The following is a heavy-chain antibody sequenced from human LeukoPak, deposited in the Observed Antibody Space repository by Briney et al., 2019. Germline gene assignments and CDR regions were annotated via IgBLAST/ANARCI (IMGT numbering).Heavy chain of an antibody. V-gene: IGHV3-23*01. J-gene: IGHJ4*02. D-gene: IGHD3-22*01. CDR3: APIYYPSLGY. CDR1: GFTFSNYG. CDR2: ISSSGSDT. Sequence: PGGSLRFSCAVPGFTFSNYGMSWARQAPGKGLEWVSAISSSGSDTYYADSVKGRFTISRDNAQNTLYLQMNSLRAEDTAVYYCAPIYYPSLGYWGQGTLVTVSS.